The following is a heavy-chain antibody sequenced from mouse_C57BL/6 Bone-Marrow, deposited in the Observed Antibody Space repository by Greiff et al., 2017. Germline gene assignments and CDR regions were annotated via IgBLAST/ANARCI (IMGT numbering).Heavy chain of an antibody. CDR3: ARNLPGIAMDY. Sequence: QVQLQQSGAELARPGASVKLSCKASGYTFTSYGISWVKQRTGQGLEWIGEIYPRSGNTYYNEKLKGKATLTADKASSPAYMELRTLTSEDSAVYFCARNLPGIAMDYWGQGTSVTVSS. V-gene: IGHV1-81*01. CDR2: IYPRSGNT. J-gene: IGHJ4*01. D-gene: IGHD4-1*01. CDR1: GYTFTSYG.